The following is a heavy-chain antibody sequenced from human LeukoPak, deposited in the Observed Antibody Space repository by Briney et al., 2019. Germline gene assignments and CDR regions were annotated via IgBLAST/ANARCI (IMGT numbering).Heavy chain of an antibody. D-gene: IGHD3-9*01. CDR3: ARGVLRYFDWLPNAFDI. J-gene: IGHJ3*02. V-gene: IGHV3-66*01. CDR1: GFTVSSNY. Sequence: PGGSLRLSCAASGFTVSSNYVSWVRQAPGRGLEWVSVIYSGGSTYYADSVKGRFTISRDNSKNTLYLQMNSLRAEDTAVYYCARGVLRYFDWLPNAFDIWGQGTMVTVSS. CDR2: IYSGGST.